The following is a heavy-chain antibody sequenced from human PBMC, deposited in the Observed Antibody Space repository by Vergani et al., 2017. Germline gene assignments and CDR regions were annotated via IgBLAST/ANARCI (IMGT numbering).Heavy chain of an antibody. V-gene: IGHV4-39*01. J-gene: IGHJ4*02. Sequence: QLQLQQSGPGLVKPSETLFLTCTVSADSISSGSYYWGWIRQPPGKSLEWIGSIYYSGLTYYNPSLKSRVAISVDTSKNQFSLKVTSVTAADPAVYFCAGQRPGSFRSPGEFDDWGQGILVTVSS. CDR1: ADSISSGSYY. CDR2: IYYSGLT. D-gene: IGHD3-16*01. CDR3: AGQRPGSFRSPGEFDD.